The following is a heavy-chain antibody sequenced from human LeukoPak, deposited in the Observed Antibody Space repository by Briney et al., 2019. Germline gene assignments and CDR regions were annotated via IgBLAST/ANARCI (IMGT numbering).Heavy chain of an antibody. CDR2: ISSSGSTI. CDR3: ARVEEGGYSGYDPYYYYYYMDV. Sequence: GGSLRLSCAASGFTFSDYYMSWIRQAPGKGLEWVSYISSSGSTIYYADSVKGRFTISRDNAKNSLYLQMNSLRAEDTAVYYCARVEEGGYSGYDPYYYYYYMDVWGKGTTVTISS. V-gene: IGHV3-11*01. J-gene: IGHJ6*03. D-gene: IGHD5-12*01. CDR1: GFTFSDYY.